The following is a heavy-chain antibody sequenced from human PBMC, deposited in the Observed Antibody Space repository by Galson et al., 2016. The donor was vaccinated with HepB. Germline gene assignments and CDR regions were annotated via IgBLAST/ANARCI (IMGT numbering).Heavy chain of an antibody. Sequence: SLRLSCAASEFLFSNYWMNWVRQAPGKGLEWVANIKEDGSEKYYVDSVRGRFTISRDNAEKSLSLQMNNLRAEDTAVYYCAIAVVDATTVFDYWGQGTLVTVSS. CDR3: AIAVVDATTVFDY. CDR2: IKEDGSEK. D-gene: IGHD1-26*01. V-gene: IGHV3-7*02. CDR1: EFLFSNYW. J-gene: IGHJ4*02.